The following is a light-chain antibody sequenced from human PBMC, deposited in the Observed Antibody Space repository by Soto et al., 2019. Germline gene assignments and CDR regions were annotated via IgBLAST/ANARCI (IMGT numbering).Light chain of an antibody. CDR1: QSVSSN. Sequence: EIVMTQSPATLSVSPGERATLSCRASQSVSSNLAWYQQKPGQAPRLLIYGASTRATGIPARFSGSGSGTEFTLTISSLQSEYVAVDYCQQYNNWPPSYTFGQGTKLEIK. CDR3: QQYNNWPPSYT. J-gene: IGKJ2*01. CDR2: GAS. V-gene: IGKV3-15*01.